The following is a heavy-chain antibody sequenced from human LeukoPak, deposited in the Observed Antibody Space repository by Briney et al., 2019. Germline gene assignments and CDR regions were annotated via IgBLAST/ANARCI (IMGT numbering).Heavy chain of an antibody. J-gene: IGHJ4*02. CDR3: ARTEYCSSTSCYDYYFDY. D-gene: IGHD2-2*01. Sequence: ASVKVSCKASGYTFTGYYMHWVRQAPGQGLEWIGWINPNSGGTNYAQKFQGRVTMTRDTSISTAYMELSRLRSDDTAVYYCARTEYCSSTSCYDYYFDYWGQGTLFTVSS. V-gene: IGHV1-2*02. CDR1: GYTFTGYY. CDR2: INPNSGGT.